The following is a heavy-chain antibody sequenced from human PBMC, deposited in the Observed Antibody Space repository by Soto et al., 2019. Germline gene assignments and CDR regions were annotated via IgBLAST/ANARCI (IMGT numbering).Heavy chain of an antibody. J-gene: IGHJ6*02. D-gene: IGHD3-10*01. Sequence: ASVKVSCKASGYTFTSYYMHWVRQAPGQGLEWMGIINPSGGSTSYAQKFQGRVTMTRDTSTSTVYMGLSSLRSEDTAVYYCARYKGLLWFGELPGYYYYYGMDVWGQGTTVTVSS. CDR2: INPSGGST. CDR3: ARYKGLLWFGELPGYYYYYGMDV. V-gene: IGHV1-46*01. CDR1: GYTFTSYY.